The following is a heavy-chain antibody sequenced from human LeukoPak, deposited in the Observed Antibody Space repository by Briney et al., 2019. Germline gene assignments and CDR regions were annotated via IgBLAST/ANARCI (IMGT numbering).Heavy chain of an antibody. V-gene: IGHV1-46*01. J-gene: IGHJ4*02. Sequence: ASVKVSCKASGYTFTSYYMHWVRQAPGQGLEWMGIINPSGGSTTYAQKFQGRVTMTSDTSTSTVYMDLSSLKSEDTAVFYCARALSGYSSSRSFDYWGQGTLVTVSS. CDR1: GYTFTSYY. CDR3: ARALSGYSSSRSFDY. D-gene: IGHD6-6*01. CDR2: INPSGGST.